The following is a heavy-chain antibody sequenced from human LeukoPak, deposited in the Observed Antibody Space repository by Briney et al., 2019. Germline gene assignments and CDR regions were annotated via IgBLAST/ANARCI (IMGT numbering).Heavy chain of an antibody. V-gene: IGHV3-33*01. CDR1: GFTFSIYG. CDR3: ARASGPFDY. CDR2: IWNDGSNK. D-gene: IGHD3-10*01. Sequence: GGSLRLSCAASGFTFSIYGLHWVRQAPGKGLEWVAVIWNDGSNKYYADSVKGRFTISRDNSKNTLYLQMNSLRAEDTAVYSCARASGPFDYWGQGTLVTVSS. J-gene: IGHJ4*02.